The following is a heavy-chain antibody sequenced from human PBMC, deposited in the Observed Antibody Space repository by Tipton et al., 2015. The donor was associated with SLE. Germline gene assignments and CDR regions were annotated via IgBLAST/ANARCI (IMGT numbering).Heavy chain of an antibody. V-gene: IGHV3-74*01. J-gene: IGHJ4*02. CDR1: GFTFSSYW. D-gene: IGHD2-15*01. CDR2: INSDGSST. Sequence: SLTLSCAASGFTFSSYWMHWVRQAPGKGLVWVSRINSDGSSTSYADSVKGRFTISRDNAKNTLYLQMNSLRAEDTAVYYCARFPGGGYYFDYWGQGTLVTVSS. CDR3: ARFPGGGYYFDY.